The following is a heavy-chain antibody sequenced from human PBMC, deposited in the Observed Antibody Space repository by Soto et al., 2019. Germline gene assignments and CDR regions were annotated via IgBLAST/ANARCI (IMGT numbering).Heavy chain of an antibody. Sequence: QLQLQESGPGLVKPSGTLSLTCAVSGDSVTRSNWWSWVRQSPGKGLEWIGEIYHSGNTKYNPSLQSRVTISVDKSKNQFSLNLASVTAADTAVYYCATSGWNEDFYYYYGMNVWGQGTTVTVSS. V-gene: IGHV4-4*02. CDR2: IYHSGNT. J-gene: IGHJ6*02. CDR3: ATSGWNEDFYYYYGMNV. D-gene: IGHD6-19*01. CDR1: GDSVTRSNW.